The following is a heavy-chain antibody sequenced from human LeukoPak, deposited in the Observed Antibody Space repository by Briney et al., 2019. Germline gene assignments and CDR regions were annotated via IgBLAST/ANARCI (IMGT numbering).Heavy chain of an antibody. CDR1: GFTFDDYA. J-gene: IGHJ4*02. CDR3: ARVRDRGSGYVYFDY. V-gene: IGHV3-9*01. D-gene: IGHD5-12*01. Sequence: PGRSLRLSCAASGFTFDDYAMHWVRQAPGKGLEWVSGISWNSGSIGYADSVKGRFTISRDNAKNSLYLQMNSVRAEDTAVYYCARVRDRGSGYVYFDYWGQGTLVTVSS. CDR2: ISWNSGSI.